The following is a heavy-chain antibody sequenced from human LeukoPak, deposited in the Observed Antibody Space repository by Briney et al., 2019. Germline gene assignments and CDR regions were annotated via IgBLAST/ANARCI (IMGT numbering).Heavy chain of an antibody. V-gene: IGHV4-59*12. CDR3: AREVPAATGDWFDP. D-gene: IGHD2-2*01. Sequence: SETLSLTCTVSGGSISSYYWSWIRQPPGKGLEWIGYIYYSGSTNYNPSLKSRVTISVGTSKNQFSLKLSSVTAADTAVYYCAREVPAATGDWFDPWGQGTLVTVSS. CDR2: IYYSGST. J-gene: IGHJ5*02. CDR1: GGSISSYY.